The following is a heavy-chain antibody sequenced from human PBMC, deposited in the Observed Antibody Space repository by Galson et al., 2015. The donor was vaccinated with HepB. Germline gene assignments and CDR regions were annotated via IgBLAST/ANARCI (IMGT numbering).Heavy chain of an antibody. V-gene: IGHV3-23*01. D-gene: IGHD6-13*01. CDR1: GFTFSSCA. CDR2: ISGSGDIT. J-gene: IGHJ4*02. CDR3: AKDNWGLAAAGTGY. Sequence: LRLSCAASGFTFSSCAMSWVRQAPGKGLEWVSGISGSGDITYYADSVKGRFTISRDNSKNTLYLQMNSLRVEDTAVYYCAKDNWGLAAAGTGYWGQGTLVTVSS.